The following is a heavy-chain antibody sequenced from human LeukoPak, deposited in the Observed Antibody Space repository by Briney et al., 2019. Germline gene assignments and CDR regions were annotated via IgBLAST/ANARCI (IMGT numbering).Heavy chain of an antibody. D-gene: IGHD6-19*01. J-gene: IGHJ4*02. V-gene: IGHV2-70*17. CDR3: ARMIHGGGWYVTDY. Sequence: SGPALAKPTQTLTLSCRFSGLSRGTRAKWVSWIRQPPGKALEWLARIDSYYDQFFSTSLNTRLTISKHPSKNQLVLTMPNMHPLDTATYYCARMIHGGGWYVTDYWGQGTLVTVSS. CDR1: GLSRGTRAKW. CDR2: IDSYYDQ.